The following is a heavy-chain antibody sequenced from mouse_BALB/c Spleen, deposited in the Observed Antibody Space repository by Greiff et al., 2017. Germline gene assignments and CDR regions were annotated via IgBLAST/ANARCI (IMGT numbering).Heavy chain of an antibody. D-gene: IGHD1-1*01. Sequence: VQLQQSGAELMKPGASVKISCKATGYTFSSYWIEWVKQRPGHGLEWIGEILPGSGSTNYNEKFKGKATFTADTSSNTAYMQLSSLTSEDSAVYYCARAELLRFYWYFDVWGAGTTVTVSS. V-gene: IGHV1-9*01. CDR2: ILPGSGST. CDR1: GYTFSSYW. CDR3: ARAELLRFYWYFDV. J-gene: IGHJ1*01.